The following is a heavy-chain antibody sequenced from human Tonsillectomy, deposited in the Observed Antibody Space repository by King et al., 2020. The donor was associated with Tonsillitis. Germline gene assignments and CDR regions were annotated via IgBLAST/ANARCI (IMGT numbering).Heavy chain of an antibody. CDR1: GYSFTNYW. D-gene: IGHD6-13*01. CDR3: GRRGYSSSWTFDY. J-gene: IGHJ4*02. V-gene: IGHV5-51*01. Sequence: QLVQSGAEVKKPGASLKISCKGSGYSFTNYWIGWVRQMPGKGLEWMGIIYPGDSDTRYSPSFQGQVTISADKSISTAYLQWSSLKASDTAMYYCGRRGYSSSWTFDYWSQGTLVTVSS. CDR2: IYPGDSDT.